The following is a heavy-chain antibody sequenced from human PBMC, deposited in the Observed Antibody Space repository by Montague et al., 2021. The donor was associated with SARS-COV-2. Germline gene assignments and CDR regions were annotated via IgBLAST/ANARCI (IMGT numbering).Heavy chain of an antibody. V-gene: IGHV2-70*01. CDR3: ARINSDPLDYYYYGMDV. J-gene: IGHJ6*02. CDR2: IDWDDDK. CDR1: GFSLSTSGMC. D-gene: IGHD1-1*01. Sequence: PALVKPTQTLTLTCTFSGFSLSTSGMCVSWIRQPPGKALEWLALIDWDDDKYYSTSLKTRLTISKDTSKNQVVLTMTNKDPVDTATYYCARINSDPLDYYYYGMDVWGQGTTVTVSS.